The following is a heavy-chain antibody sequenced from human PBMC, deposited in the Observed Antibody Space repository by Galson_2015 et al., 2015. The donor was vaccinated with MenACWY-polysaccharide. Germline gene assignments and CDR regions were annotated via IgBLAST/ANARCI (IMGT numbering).Heavy chain of an antibody. CDR2: IYYSGST. J-gene: IGHJ5*02. CDR3: ARGRCSSTSCYMGWWFDP. CDR1: GGSISSYY. V-gene: IGHV4-59*01. D-gene: IGHD2-2*02. Sequence: SESLSLTCPVSGGSISSYYWSWIRQPPGKGLEWIGYIYYSGSTNYNPSLKSRVTISVDTSKNQFSLKLSSVTAADTAVYYCARGRCSSTSCYMGWWFDPWGQGTLVTVSS.